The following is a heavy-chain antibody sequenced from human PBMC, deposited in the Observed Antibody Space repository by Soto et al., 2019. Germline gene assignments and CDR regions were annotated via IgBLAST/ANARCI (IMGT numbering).Heavy chain of an antibody. Sequence: SETLSLTCTVSGASISGYHWGWIRQPPGRGLEWIGYMYHSGSTYYNPSLKSRVTISVDRSKNQFSLKLSSVTAADTAVYYCARENNVLPGGYFDYWGQGTLVTVSS. V-gene: IGHV4-59*12. CDR1: GASISGYH. J-gene: IGHJ4*02. D-gene: IGHD3-10*01. CDR2: MYHSGST. CDR3: ARENNVLPGGYFDY.